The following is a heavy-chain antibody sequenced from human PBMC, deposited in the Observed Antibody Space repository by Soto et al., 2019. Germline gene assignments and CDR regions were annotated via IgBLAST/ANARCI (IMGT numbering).Heavy chain of an antibody. CDR2: IGTAGDT. J-gene: IGHJ6*02. Sequence: GGSLRLSCAASGFTFSSYDMHWVRQATGKGLEWVSAIGTAGDTYYPGSVKGRFTISRENAKNSLYLQMKSLRAEDTAVYYCARDRRKYYYDSSGYQYYYYYGMDVWGQGTTVTVSS. CDR3: ARDRRKYYYDSSGYQYYYYYGMDV. CDR1: GFTFSSYD. D-gene: IGHD3-22*01. V-gene: IGHV3-13*01.